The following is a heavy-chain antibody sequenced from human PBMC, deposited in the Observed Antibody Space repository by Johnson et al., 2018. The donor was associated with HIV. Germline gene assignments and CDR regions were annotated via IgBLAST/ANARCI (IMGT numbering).Heavy chain of an antibody. CDR3: AKGDLDCTDDFCYVDAFDI. Sequence: QVQLVESGGGVVQPGRSLRLSCATSGFTFSSFGMHWVRQAPGKGLEWVAVISYDGSNKYYADSVKGRFIISRDNSKNTLYLQMNSLRSEDTGVFYCAKGDLDCTDDFCYVDAFDIWGQGTLVIVSS. V-gene: IGHV3-30*18. CDR1: GFTFSSFG. D-gene: IGHD3/OR15-3a*01. J-gene: IGHJ3*02. CDR2: ISYDGSNK.